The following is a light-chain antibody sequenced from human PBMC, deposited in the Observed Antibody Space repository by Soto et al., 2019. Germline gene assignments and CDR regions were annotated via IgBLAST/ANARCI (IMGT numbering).Light chain of an antibody. Sequence: QSALTQPPSASGSPGQSVTLSCTGTSSDVGRYNYVSWYQQHPDKAPKLMIYEVNKRPSGVPDRFSGSKSGNTASLTVSGLQAEDEADYYCSSYAGSNNFEVFGTGTKLTVL. J-gene: IGLJ1*01. CDR2: EVN. V-gene: IGLV2-8*01. CDR3: SSYAGSNNFEV. CDR1: SSDVGRYNY.